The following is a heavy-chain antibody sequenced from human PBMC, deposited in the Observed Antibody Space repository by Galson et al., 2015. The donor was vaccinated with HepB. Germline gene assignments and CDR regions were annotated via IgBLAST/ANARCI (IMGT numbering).Heavy chain of an antibody. V-gene: IGHV3-9*01. CDR3: AKDPTYDILSGYPYSDY. D-gene: IGHD3-9*01. CDR2: ISWNSGSI. J-gene: IGHJ4*02. Sequence: SLRLSCAASGFTFDDYAMHWVRQAPGKGLEWVSGISWNSGSIGYADSVKGRFTISRDNAKNSLYLQMNSLRAEDTALYYCAKDPTYDILSGYPYSDYWGQATLVTVSS. CDR1: GFTFDDYA.